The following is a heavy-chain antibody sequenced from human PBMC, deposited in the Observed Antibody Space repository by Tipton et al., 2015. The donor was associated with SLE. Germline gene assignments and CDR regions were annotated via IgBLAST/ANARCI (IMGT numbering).Heavy chain of an antibody. V-gene: IGHV3-30*04. D-gene: IGHD5-12*01. CDR2: ISYDGSNK. J-gene: IGHJ4*02. CDR3: ARGGYSGYDPQYYFDH. CDR1: GFTFSSYA. Sequence: SLRLSCAASGFTFSSYAMHWVRQAPGKGLEWVAVISYDGSNKYYADSVKGRFTISRDNSKNTLYLQMNSLRAEDTAVYYCARGGYSGYDPQYYFDHWGQGTLVTVSS.